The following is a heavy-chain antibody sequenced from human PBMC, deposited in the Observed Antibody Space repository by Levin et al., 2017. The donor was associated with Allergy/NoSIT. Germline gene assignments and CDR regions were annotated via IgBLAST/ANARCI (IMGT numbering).Heavy chain of an antibody. CDR1: GFTFSNAW. J-gene: IGHJ3*02. V-gene: IGHV3-15*01. CDR3: TTGINYYGSGSYRRGDAFDS. CDR2: IKSKTDGGTT. D-gene: IGHD3-10*01. Sequence: GGSLRLSCAASGFTFSNAWMSWVRQAPGKGLEWVGRIKSKTDGGTTDYAAPVKGRFTISRDDSKNTLYLQMNSLKTEDTAVYYCTTGINYYGSGSYRRGDAFDSWGQGTMVTVSS.